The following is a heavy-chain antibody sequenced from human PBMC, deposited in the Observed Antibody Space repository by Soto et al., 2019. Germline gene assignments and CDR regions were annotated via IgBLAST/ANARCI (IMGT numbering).Heavy chain of an antibody. CDR1: GYTFTGYY. J-gene: IGHJ6*02. D-gene: IGHD2-2*02. Sequence: ASVKVSCKASGYTFTGYYMHWVRQAPGQGLEWMGWINPNSGGTNYAQKFQGRVTMTRDTSTSTAYMELRGLRSDDTAVYYCARDCRSTSCYKSFPPYYYYYGMDVWGQGTTVTVSS. CDR2: INPNSGGT. CDR3: ARDCRSTSCYKSFPPYYYYYGMDV. V-gene: IGHV1-2*02.